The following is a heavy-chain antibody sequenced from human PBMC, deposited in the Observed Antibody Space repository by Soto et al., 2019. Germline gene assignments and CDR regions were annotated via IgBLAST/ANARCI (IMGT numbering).Heavy chain of an antibody. CDR1: GFTFSDYY. CDR2: ISSSSSYT. D-gene: IGHD3-3*01. V-gene: IGHV3-11*06. CDR3: ARDDFWSGYSNFDY. Sequence: PGGSLRLSCAASGFTFSDYYMSWIRQAPGKGLEWVSYISSSSSYTNYADSVKGRFTISRDNAKNSLYLQMNSLRAEDTAVYYCARDDFWSGYSNFDYWGQGTLVTVSS. J-gene: IGHJ4*02.